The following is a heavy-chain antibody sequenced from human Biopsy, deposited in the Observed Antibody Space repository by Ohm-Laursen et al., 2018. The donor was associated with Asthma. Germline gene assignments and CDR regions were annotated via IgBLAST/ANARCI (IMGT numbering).Heavy chain of an antibody. CDR2: ISWNSATI. Sequence: SLRLSCSASGFKFDEYTMHWVRQAPGKGLEWVSGISWNSATIGYADSVEGRFTIFRDNAKNSVFLHMDSLRPEDTAFYYCAKVRSDWVITESFDYWGQGVLVTVSS. J-gene: IGHJ4*02. V-gene: IGHV3-9*01. D-gene: IGHD3-22*01. CDR3: AKVRSDWVITESFDY. CDR1: GFKFDEYT.